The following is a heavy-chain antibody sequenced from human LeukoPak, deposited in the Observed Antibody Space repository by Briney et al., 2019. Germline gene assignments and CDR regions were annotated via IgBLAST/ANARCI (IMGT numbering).Heavy chain of an antibody. CDR1: GGTFSSYA. D-gene: IGHD6-19*01. V-gene: IGHV1-69*05. CDR2: IIPIFGTA. Sequence: GASVKVSCKASGGTFSSYAISWVRQAPGQGLEWMGGIIPIFGTANYAQKFQGRVTITTDESTSTAYMELSSLRSEDTAVYYCARDHAVAGTSWFDPWGQGTLVTVSS. J-gene: IGHJ5*02. CDR3: ARDHAVAGTSWFDP.